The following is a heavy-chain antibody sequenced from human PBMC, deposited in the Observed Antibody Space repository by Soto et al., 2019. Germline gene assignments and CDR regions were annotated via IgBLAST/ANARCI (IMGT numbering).Heavy chain of an antibody. Sequence: SGPTLVNPTQTLTLTCTFSGFSLSTSGMCVSWIRQPPGKALEWLALIDWDDDKYYSTSLKTRLTISKDTSKNQVVLTMTNMDPVDTATYYCARIPHNYYDSSGYYGTGGMDVWGQGTTVTVS. CDR1: GFSLSTSGMC. CDR3: ARIPHNYYDSSGYYGTGGMDV. CDR2: IDWDDDK. J-gene: IGHJ6*02. V-gene: IGHV2-70*01. D-gene: IGHD3-22*01.